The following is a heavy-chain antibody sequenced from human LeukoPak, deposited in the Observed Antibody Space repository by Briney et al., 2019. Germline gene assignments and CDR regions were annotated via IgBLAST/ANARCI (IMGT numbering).Heavy chain of an antibody. V-gene: IGHV3-7*01. D-gene: IGHD1-1*01. Sequence: GGSLRLSCAASGFTFSSYWMSWVRQAPGKGLEWVANIKQDGSEKYYVDSVKGRFTISRDNAKNSLYVQMNSLRAEDTAVYYCARGRHDPPSDVWGKGTTVTVSS. CDR3: ARGRHDPPSDV. CDR2: IKQDGSEK. J-gene: IGHJ6*04. CDR1: GFTFSSYW.